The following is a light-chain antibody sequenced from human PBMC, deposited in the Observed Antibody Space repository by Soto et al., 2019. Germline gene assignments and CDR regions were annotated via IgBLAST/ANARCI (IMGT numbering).Light chain of an antibody. CDR1: QSVLFSSNNKNY. CDR2: WAS. J-gene: IGKJ1*01. CDR3: QQYYNTPLA. V-gene: IGKV4-1*01. Sequence: DIVMTQSPDSLAVSLGERATVNCKSSQSVLFSSNNKNYLAWYQQKPGQPPKLLIYWASTRESGVPDRFSGSGSGTDFTHTISSLQAEDVAVYYCQQYYNTPLAFGQGTKVEIK.